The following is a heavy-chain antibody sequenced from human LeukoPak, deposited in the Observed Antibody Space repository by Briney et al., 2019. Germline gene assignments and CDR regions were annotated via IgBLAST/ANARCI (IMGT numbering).Heavy chain of an antibody. Sequence: PGGSLRLSCAASGFTFSSYGMHWVRQAPGKGLEWVAVISYGGSNKYYADSVKGRFAISRDNSKNTLYLQMNSLRAEDTAVYYCAKELIAAAGATDAFDIWGQGTMVTVSS. V-gene: IGHV3-30*18. D-gene: IGHD6-13*01. CDR1: GFTFSSYG. CDR3: AKELIAAAGATDAFDI. J-gene: IGHJ3*02. CDR2: ISYGGSNK.